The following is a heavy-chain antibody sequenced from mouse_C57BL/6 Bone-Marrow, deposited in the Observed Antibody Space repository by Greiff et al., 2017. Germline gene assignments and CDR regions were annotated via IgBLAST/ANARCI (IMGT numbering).Heavy chain of an antibody. CDR3: ARGRYYGSSSPYYAMDY. Sequence: EVKLMESGGGLVKPGGSLKLSCAASGFTFSDYGMHWVRQAPEKGLEWVAYISSGSSTIYYADTVKGRFTISRDNAKNTLFLQMTSLRSEDTAMYYCARGRYYGSSSPYYAMDYWGQGTSVTVSS. J-gene: IGHJ4*01. CDR1: GFTFSDYG. V-gene: IGHV5-17*01. CDR2: ISSGSSTI. D-gene: IGHD1-1*01.